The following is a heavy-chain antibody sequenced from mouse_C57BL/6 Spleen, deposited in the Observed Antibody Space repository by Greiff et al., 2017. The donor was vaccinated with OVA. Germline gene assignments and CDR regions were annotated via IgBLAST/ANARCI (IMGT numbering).Heavy chain of an antibody. CDR2: IYPSDSET. D-gene: IGHD4-1*01. V-gene: IGHV1-61*01. Sequence: QVQPQQPGAELVRPGSSVKLSCKASGYTFTSYWMDWVKQRPGQGLEWIGNIYPSDSETHYNQKFKDKATLTVDKSSSTAYMQLSSLTSEDSAVYYCARSPNWGAMDYWGQGTSVTVSS. J-gene: IGHJ4*01. CDR3: ARSPNWGAMDY. CDR1: GYTFTSYW.